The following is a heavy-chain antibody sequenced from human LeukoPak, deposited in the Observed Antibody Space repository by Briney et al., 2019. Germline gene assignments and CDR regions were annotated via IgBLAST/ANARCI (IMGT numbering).Heavy chain of an antibody. CDR1: GFTFSSYA. J-gene: IGHJ4*02. V-gene: IGHV3-30-3*01. CDR3: AKGCDTRCYRFTH. Sequence: PGGSLRLSCAASGFTFSSYAMHWVRQAPGKGLEWVVVISYDGSNKYYADSVKGRFTISRDNSKNTLYLQMNSLRAEDTAVYYCAKGCDTRCYRFTHWGQGTLVTVSS. CDR2: ISYDGSNK. D-gene: IGHD2-2*02.